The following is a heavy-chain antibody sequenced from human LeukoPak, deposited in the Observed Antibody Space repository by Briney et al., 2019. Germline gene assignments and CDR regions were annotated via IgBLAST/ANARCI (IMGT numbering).Heavy chain of an antibody. CDR2: ISSSGSTI. V-gene: IGHV3-11*01. CDR3: ARDALYYYGMDV. Sequence: NPGGSLRLSCAASGYTFSDYYMSWIRQAPGKGLEWVSYISSSGSTIYYADSVKGRFTISRDNAKNSLYLQMNSLRAEDTAVYYCARDALYYYGMDVWGQGTTVTVSS. J-gene: IGHJ6*02. CDR1: GYTFSDYY.